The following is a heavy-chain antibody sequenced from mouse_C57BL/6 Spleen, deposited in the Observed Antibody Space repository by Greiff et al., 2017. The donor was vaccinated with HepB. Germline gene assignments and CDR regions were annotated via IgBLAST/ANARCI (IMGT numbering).Heavy chain of an antibody. V-gene: IGHV1-82*01. J-gene: IGHJ2*01. CDR2: IYPGDGDT. CDR1: GYAFSSSW. CDR3: ASPHYCGSIYFDY. D-gene: IGHD1-1*01. Sequence: QVQLKESGPELVKPGASVKISCKASGYAFSSSWMNWVKQRPGKGLEWIGRIYPGDGDTNYNGKFKGKATLTADKSSSTAYMQLSSLTSEDSAVYVCASPHYCGSIYFDYWGQGTTLTVSS.